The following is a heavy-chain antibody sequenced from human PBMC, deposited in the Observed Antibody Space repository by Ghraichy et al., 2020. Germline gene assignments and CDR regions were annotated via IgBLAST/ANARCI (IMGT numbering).Heavy chain of an antibody. V-gene: IGHV3-23*01. CDR2: ISGSGGST. CDR1: GFTFSSYA. CDR3: AKDAANYYDSSGYLDYFDY. J-gene: IGHJ4*02. Sequence: GGSLRLSCAASGFTFSSYAMSWVRQAPGKGLEWVSAISGSGGSTYYADSVKGRFTISRDNSKNTLYLQMNSLRAEDTAVYYCAKDAANYYDSSGYLDYFDYWGQGTLVTVSS. D-gene: IGHD3-22*01.